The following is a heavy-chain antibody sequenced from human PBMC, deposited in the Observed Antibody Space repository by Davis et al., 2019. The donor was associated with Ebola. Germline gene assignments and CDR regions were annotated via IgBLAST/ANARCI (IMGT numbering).Heavy chain of an antibody. D-gene: IGHD3-3*01. Sequence: GGSLRPSCAASGFTFSNAWMSWVRQAPGKGLEWVGRIKSKTDGGTTDYAAPVKGRFTISRDDSKNTLYLQMNSLKTEDTAVYYCTTQQKYYDFWSGHPFYYFDYWGQGTLVTVSS. CDR2: IKSKTDGGTT. V-gene: IGHV3-15*01. CDR1: GFTFSNAW. J-gene: IGHJ4*02. CDR3: TTQQKYYDFWSGHPFYYFDY.